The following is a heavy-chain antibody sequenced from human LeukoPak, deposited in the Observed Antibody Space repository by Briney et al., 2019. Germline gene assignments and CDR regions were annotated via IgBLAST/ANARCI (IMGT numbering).Heavy chain of an antibody. CDR1: GFTFSTYW. V-gene: IGHV3-74*01. CDR2: IKSDGSGT. J-gene: IGHJ4*02. D-gene: IGHD3-3*01. CDR3: AKEGGPEWVSDPYFDY. Sequence: GGSLRLSCAASGFTFSTYWMHWVRQAPGKGLVWVSRIKSDGSGTSYADSVKGRFTISRDNAKNTLYLQMNSLRAEDTAVYYCAKEGGPEWVSDPYFDYWGQGTLVTVSS.